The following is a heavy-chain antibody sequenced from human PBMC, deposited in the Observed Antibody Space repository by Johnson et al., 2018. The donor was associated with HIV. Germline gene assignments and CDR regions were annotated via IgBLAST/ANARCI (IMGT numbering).Heavy chain of an antibody. Sequence: VQLVESGGGVVQPGRSLRLSCAASGFTFSSYGMHWVRQAPGKGLAWVSGISGSGGSTYYADSVKGRFTLSRDNSKNTLYLQMNSLRAEDTAVYYCAKGDIVVVPAADYSSSSVDIWGQGTMVTVSS. CDR1: GFTFSSYG. CDR3: AKGDIVVVPAADYSSSSVDI. V-gene: IGHV3-23*04. D-gene: IGHD2-2*01. CDR2: ISGSGGST. J-gene: IGHJ3*02.